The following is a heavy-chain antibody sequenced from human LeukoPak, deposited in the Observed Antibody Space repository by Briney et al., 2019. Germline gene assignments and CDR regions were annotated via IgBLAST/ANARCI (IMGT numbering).Heavy chain of an antibody. CDR3: AKVGIPYSSSWPGDY. CDR2: ISGSGGST. D-gene: IGHD6-13*01. Sequence: GGSLRLSCAASGFTFSSYAMSWVRQAPGKGLEWVSAISGSGGSTYYADSVKGRFTISRDNSKNTLYLQMNSLRAEDTAVYYCAKVGIPYSSSWPGDYWGQGTLVTVSS. V-gene: IGHV3-23*01. CDR1: GFTFSSYA. J-gene: IGHJ4*02.